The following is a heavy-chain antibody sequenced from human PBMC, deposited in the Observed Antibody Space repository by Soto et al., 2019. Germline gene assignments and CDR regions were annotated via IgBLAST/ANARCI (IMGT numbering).Heavy chain of an antibody. Sequence: QVQLLQYGSEVKKPGASVKVSCKASGYTFTSHGITLVRQAPGPGLAWVAWLSPNNGDTTYAQAFQGRVTLSTDTSASTADIEMRSLTSDDTAVYYGARVNYQMSLGYSYYYVDVWDEGTAVTVSS. D-gene: IGHD3-16*01. CDR3: ARVNYQMSLGYSYYYVDV. J-gene: IGHJ6*03. CDR2: LSPNNGDT. CDR1: GYTFTSHG. V-gene: IGHV1-18*04.